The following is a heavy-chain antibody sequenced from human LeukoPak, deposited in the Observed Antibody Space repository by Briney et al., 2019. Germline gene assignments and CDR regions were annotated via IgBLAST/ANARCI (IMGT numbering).Heavy chain of an antibody. D-gene: IGHD3-22*01. CDR2: MNPNSGNT. Sequence: ASVKVSCKASGYTFTNYDINWVRQATGPGPEWMGWMNPNSGNTGYAQKFQGRVTMTRNTSISTAYMELSSLRSEDTAVYYCARDRVPTYDSSGYYFAWGQGTLVTVSS. J-gene: IGHJ4*02. CDR3: ARDRVPTYDSSGYYFA. CDR1: GYTFTNYD. V-gene: IGHV1-8*01.